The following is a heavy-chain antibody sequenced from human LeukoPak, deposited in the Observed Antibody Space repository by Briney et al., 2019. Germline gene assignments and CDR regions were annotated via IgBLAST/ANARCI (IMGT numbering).Heavy chain of an antibody. CDR1: GFTFTSSA. Sequence: ASVKVSYKASGFTFTSSAVQWVRQARGQRLEWIGWIVVGSGDTNYAQKFQERVTITRDMSTSTAYMELSSLRSEDTAVYYCAGTETTSGWAFGIWGQGKMVTVSS. CDR3: AGTETTSGWAFGI. J-gene: IGHJ3*02. CDR2: IVVGSGDT. V-gene: IGHV1-58*01. D-gene: IGHD1-1*01.